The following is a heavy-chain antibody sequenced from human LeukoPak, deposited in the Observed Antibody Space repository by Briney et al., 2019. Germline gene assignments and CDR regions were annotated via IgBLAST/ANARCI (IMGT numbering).Heavy chain of an antibody. CDR1: GGSISSSSYY. J-gene: IGHJ4*02. V-gene: IGHV4-39*01. Sequence: SETLSLTCTVSGGSISSSSYYWGWIRQPPGKGLEWIGSIYYSGSTYYNPSLKSRVTISVDTSKNQFSLNLSSVTAADTAVYDCARHIYSGYAFGAGPAAFDYWGQGTLVTVSS. CDR3: ARHIYSGYAFGAGPAAFDY. CDR2: IYYSGST. D-gene: IGHD5-12*01.